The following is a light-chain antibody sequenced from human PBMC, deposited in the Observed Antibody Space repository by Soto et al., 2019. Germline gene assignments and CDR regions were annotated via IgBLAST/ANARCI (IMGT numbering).Light chain of an antibody. CDR3: AAWDDSLNGVI. V-gene: IGLV1-47*01. CDR1: SSNIGSKN. CDR2: RNY. J-gene: IGLJ2*01. Sequence: QPVLTQPPSASGTPGLTVTISCSGSSSNIGSKNVHWYQQLPGTAPKLLIYRNYQRPSGVPDRFSGSKSGTSASLAISGLRSEDEADYYCAAWDDSLNGVIFGGGTKVTVL.